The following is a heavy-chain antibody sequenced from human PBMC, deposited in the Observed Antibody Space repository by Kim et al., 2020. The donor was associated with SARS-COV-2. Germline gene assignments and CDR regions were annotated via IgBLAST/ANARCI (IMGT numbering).Heavy chain of an antibody. CDR3: ARHGTRYCSNISCYPGYFQH. Sequence: SETLSLTCTVSGGSISSSSDSWGWIRQPPGKGLEWIGSIYYSGSTYYNPSLKSRVTISVDTSKNQFSLKLSSVTAADTAVYYCARHGTRYCSNISCYPGYFQHWGQGTLVTVSS. V-gene: IGHV4-39*01. CDR1: GGSISSSSDS. D-gene: IGHD2-2*01. CDR2: IYYSGST. J-gene: IGHJ1*01.